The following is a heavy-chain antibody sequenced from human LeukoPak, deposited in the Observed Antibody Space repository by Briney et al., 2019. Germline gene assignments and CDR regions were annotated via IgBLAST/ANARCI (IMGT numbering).Heavy chain of an antibody. CDR3: ARVPALEPNVLEWLLYSLDY. CDR1: GYTFTSYY. V-gene: IGHV1-18*04. Sequence: GASVKVSCKASGYTFTSYYMHWVRQAPGQGLEWMGWISAYNGNTNYAQKLQGRVTMTTDTSTSTAYMELRSLRSDDTAVYYCARVPALEPNVLEWLLYSLDYWGQGTLVTVSS. J-gene: IGHJ4*02. D-gene: IGHD3-3*01. CDR2: ISAYNGNT.